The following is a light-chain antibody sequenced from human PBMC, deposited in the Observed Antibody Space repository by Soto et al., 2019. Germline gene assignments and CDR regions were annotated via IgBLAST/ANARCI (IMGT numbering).Light chain of an antibody. V-gene: IGLV1-44*01. CDR1: NSNLGSNP. CDR2: RDN. CDR3: SAWDDSIFSPV. J-gene: IGLJ2*01. Sequence: QSVLTQPPSASGTPGQRVTISCSGGNSNLGSNPVNWYLHLPGTAPKLLIYRDNQRPSGVPDRFSGSKSGTSASLAISGLQSEDEAAYFCSAWDDSIFSPVFGGGTKLTVL.